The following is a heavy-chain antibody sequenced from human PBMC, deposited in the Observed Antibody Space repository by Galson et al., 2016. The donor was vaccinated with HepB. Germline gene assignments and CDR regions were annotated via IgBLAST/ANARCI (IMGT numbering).Heavy chain of an antibody. Sequence: SVKVPCKASGVTSSTPAVQWVRQARGRHLEWIGWIVAGNGDTKYAQKFQEGVTITRDMSTRTAYMELSSLTSEDTAVYYCAARGNSWPYYWGQGTLVTVSS. CDR3: AARGNSWPYY. CDR2: IVAGNGDT. J-gene: IGHJ4*02. CDR1: GVTSSTPA. D-gene: IGHD6-13*01. V-gene: IGHV1-58*01.